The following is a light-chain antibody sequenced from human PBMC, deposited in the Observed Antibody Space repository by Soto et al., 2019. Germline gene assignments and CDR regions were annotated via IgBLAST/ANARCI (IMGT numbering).Light chain of an antibody. CDR3: QQYNSHPYT. Sequence: DIQMTQSPSSLSASVGDSVTITCRASQGISNYLAWFQQKPGRAPKSLIYAASSLQSGVPSKFSGSASGTDFTLTIGSLQPKEFATNCSQQYNSHPYTFGQGSKLEIK. V-gene: IGKV1-16*02. CDR2: AAS. J-gene: IGKJ2*01. CDR1: QGISNY.